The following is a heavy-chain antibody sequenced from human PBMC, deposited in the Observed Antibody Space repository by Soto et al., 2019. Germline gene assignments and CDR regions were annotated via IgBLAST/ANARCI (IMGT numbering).Heavy chain of an antibody. D-gene: IGHD3-10*01. CDR2: INPFDGSR. V-gene: IGHV1-46*03. J-gene: IGHJ6*04. CDR3: ASVDPGEISALAL. Sequence: PGQGLEWMGWINPFDGSRMFAQSFQGRVTMTRDTSTSTVYMEVSSLRSEDTAVYYSASVDPGEISALALWRNGTPVTVSS.